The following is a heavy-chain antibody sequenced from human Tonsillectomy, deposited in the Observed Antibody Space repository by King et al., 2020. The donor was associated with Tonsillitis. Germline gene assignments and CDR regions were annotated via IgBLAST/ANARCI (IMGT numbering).Heavy chain of an antibody. CDR1: GFTVSSNY. CDR3: AREVITTGGLRDYFDL. CDR2: FYSSGTT. V-gene: IGHV3-53*01. D-gene: IGHD3-9*01. Sequence: QLVQSGGGLIQPGGALRLSCAASGFTVSSNYMSWVRQAPGKGLEWVSVFYSSGTTYSADSVKGRFTIPRDISKNTLYLQMYSLRAEETAVYYCAREVITTGGLRDYFDLWGRGTLVTVSS. J-gene: IGHJ2*01.